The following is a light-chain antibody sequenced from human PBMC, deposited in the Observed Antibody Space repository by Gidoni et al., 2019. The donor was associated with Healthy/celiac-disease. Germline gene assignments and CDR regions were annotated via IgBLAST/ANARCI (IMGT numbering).Light chain of an antibody. V-gene: IGKV4-1*01. CDR1: PSVLYSSNNQNY. CDR3: QQYYSTPPT. CDR2: CAS. Sequence: DIVMTQSPDSLAVSLGESATINCKSSPSVLYSSNNQNYLAWYQQKPGQPPKLLIYCASTRETGVPDRFSGSGSGTDFTLTISSLQAEDVAVYYCQQYYSTPPTFXXXTKLEIK. J-gene: IGKJ2*01.